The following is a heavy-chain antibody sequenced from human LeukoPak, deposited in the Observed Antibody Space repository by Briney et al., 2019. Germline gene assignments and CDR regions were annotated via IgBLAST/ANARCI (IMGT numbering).Heavy chain of an antibody. CDR3: ARSSGHGKDAFHI. CDR1: GGTFSSYA. J-gene: IGHJ3*02. V-gene: IGHV1-18*01. Sequence: ASVKVSCKASGGTFSSYAISWVRQAPGQGLEWMGWISAYNGNTNYAQKFQGRVTMTTDTSTTTAYMELRSLRSDDTAVYYCARSSGHGKDAFHIWGQGTMVTVSS. CDR2: ISAYNGNT. D-gene: IGHD2-15*01.